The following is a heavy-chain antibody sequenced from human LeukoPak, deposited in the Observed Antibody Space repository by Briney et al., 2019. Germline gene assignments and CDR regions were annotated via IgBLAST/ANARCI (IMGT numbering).Heavy chain of an antibody. D-gene: IGHD1-1*01. J-gene: IGHJ6*03. CDR1: VGTFSGHY. CDR3: ARGRRGWNYYYYYYMDV. V-gene: IGHV4-34*01. CDR2: IDHTGKS. Sequence: SETLSLTCAVYVGTFSGHYWSWIRQAPGKGLEWIGEIDHTGKSNYKSALKSRVTISVDTSKNQFSLKLSSVTAADTAVYYCARGRRGWNYYYYYYMDVWGKGTTVTVSS.